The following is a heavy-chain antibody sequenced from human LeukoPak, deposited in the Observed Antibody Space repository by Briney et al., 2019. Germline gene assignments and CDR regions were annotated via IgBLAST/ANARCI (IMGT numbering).Heavy chain of an antibody. V-gene: IGHV4-30-2*01. D-gene: IGHD3-3*01. CDR3: ARPRGIFFDC. CDR2: IFHSGNT. CDR1: GDSISRGGYC. Sequence: SETLSLTCAVSGDSISRGGYCWGWLRQPRGKGLEWIGYIFHSGNTYYNPSLKSRFTISVDRSKNQFSLRLTSATAADSAVYYCARPRGIFFDCWGQTTLVTASS. J-gene: IGHJ4*02.